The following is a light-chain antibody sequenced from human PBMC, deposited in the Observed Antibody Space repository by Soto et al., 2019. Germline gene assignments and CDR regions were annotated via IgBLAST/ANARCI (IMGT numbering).Light chain of an antibody. Sequence: DIQMTQSPSSVSASVGDRVTITCRASQGISSWLAWYQQKPGKAPKLLIYAASSLQSGVPSWFTGSGYGTDFTLTITSPQPEDFATYYCQQTYSTPRTFGQGTKVDIK. CDR3: QQTYSTPRT. J-gene: IGKJ1*01. CDR2: AAS. CDR1: QGISSW. V-gene: IGKV1-12*01.